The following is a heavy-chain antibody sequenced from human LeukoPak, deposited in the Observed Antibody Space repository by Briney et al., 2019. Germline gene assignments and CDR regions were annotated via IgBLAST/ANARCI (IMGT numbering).Heavy chain of an antibody. J-gene: IGHJ2*01. CDR1: GFNFRSFS. Sequence: GGSLRLSCEASGFNFRSFSLNWVRQAPGTGLEWVSYISSGGGVTHHAGSVKGRFTISRDDAKSSVYLQMHSLRTEDTAVYYCARDLVSQFGDLWGRGTLVTVSS. D-gene: IGHD2-8*01. V-gene: IGHV3-48*01. CDR2: ISSGGGVT. CDR3: ARDLVSQFGDL.